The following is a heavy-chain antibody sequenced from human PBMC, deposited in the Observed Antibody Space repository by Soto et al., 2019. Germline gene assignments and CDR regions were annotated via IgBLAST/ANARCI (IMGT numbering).Heavy chain of an antibody. Sequence: PGGSLRLSCAASGFTFSSYAMSWVRQAPGKGLEWVSRINSDGSSTSYADSVKGRFTISRDNAKNTLYLQMNSLRAEDTAVYYCASVIPLGYWGQGTLVTVSS. CDR1: GFTFSSYA. V-gene: IGHV3-74*01. D-gene: IGHD2-21*01. CDR3: ASVIPLGY. J-gene: IGHJ4*02. CDR2: INSDGSST.